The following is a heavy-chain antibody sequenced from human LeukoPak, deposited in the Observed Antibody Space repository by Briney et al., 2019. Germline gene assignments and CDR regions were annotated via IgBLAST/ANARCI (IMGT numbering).Heavy chain of an antibody. CDR2: IIPIFGTA. V-gene: IGHV1-69*13. CDR1: GGTFSSYA. D-gene: IGHD3-10*01. J-gene: IGHJ6*02. Sequence: GASVKVSCKASGGTFSSYAISWVRQAPGQGLEWMGGIIPIFGTANYAQKFQGRVTITADESTSTAYMELSSLRSEDTAVYYCARDPDYGSGSPPYYGMDVWGQGTTVTVSS. CDR3: ARDPDYGSGSPPYYGMDV.